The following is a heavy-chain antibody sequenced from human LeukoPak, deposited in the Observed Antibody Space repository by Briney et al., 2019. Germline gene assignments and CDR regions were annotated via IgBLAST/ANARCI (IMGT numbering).Heavy chain of an antibody. CDR3: ARDPSGRCSSTSCYFVDYGMDV. CDR2: IWYDGSNK. Sequence: GRSLRLSCAASGFTFSSYGMHWVRQAPGKGLEWVAVIWYDGSNKYYADSVKGRFTISRDNSKNTLYLQMNSLRAEDTAVYYCARDPSGRCSSTSCYFVDYGMDVWGQGTTVTVSS. V-gene: IGHV3-33*01. D-gene: IGHD2-2*01. CDR1: GFTFSSYG. J-gene: IGHJ6*02.